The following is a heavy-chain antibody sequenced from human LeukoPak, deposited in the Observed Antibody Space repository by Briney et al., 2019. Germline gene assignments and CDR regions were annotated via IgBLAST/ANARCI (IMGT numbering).Heavy chain of an antibody. CDR3: AKAQGYYDC. V-gene: IGHV3-23*01. Sequence: PGGSLRLSCAASGFTFSKYGMNWVRQAPGKGLEWVSGIGVGGTTYYADSVKGRFTISRDTSKNTLYLQMNSLRAEDTAVYYRAKAQGYYDCWGQGTLVTVSS. CDR1: GFTFSKYG. J-gene: IGHJ4*02. D-gene: IGHD3-22*01. CDR2: IGVGGTT.